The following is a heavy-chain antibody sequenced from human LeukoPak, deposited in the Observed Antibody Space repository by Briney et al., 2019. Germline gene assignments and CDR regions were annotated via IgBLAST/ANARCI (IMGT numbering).Heavy chain of an antibody. CDR3: APGNPLDGSGSVYFDY. D-gene: IGHD3-10*01. CDR1: GYTFTGYY. J-gene: IGHJ4*02. V-gene: IGHV1-2*02. Sequence: ASVKVSCKPSGYTFTGYYIHWVRQAPGQGLEWMGWINPNSGATNFAQNFQGRVTMTRDTSISTAYMELTSLRSGDTAVYYCAPGNPLDGSGSVYFDYWGQGTLVTVSS. CDR2: INPNSGAT.